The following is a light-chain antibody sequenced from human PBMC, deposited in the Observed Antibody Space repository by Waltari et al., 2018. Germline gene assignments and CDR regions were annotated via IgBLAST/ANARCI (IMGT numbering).Light chain of an antibody. J-gene: IGKJ1*01. CDR2: WAT. Sequence: DIVMTQSPDSLAVSLGERATINCKSSQSVLYSSNNKNYLAWYQQKPGQPPKLPSYWATTRESGVPDRFSGSGSGTDFTLTISSLQAEDVAVYYCQQYYSTPGTFGQGTKVEIK. CDR3: QQYYSTPGT. V-gene: IGKV4-1*01. CDR1: QSVLYSSNNKNY.